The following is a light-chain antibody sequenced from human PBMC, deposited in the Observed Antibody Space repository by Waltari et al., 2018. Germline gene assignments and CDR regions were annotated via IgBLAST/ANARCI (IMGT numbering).Light chain of an antibody. V-gene: IGLV2-11*01. Sequence: QSALTQPRPVSGSPEQPVTIPCPGTSSDVGGYNYVSWYQQHPGKAPKLMIYDVSQRPSTVPDRFSGSKSGNTASLTISGLQAEDEADYYCCSYAGSYTFAVFGGGTKLTVL. J-gene: IGLJ2*01. CDR3: CSYAGSYTFAV. CDR2: DVS. CDR1: SSDVGGYNY.